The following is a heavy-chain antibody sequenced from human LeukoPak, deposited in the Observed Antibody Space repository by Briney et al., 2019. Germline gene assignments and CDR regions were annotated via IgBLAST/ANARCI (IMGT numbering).Heavy chain of an antibody. D-gene: IGHD3-10*01. CDR2: ISAYNGNT. V-gene: IGHV1-18*01. Sequence: ASVKVSCKASGYTFTSYGISWVRQAPGQGLEWMGWISAYNGNTNYAQKLQGRVTMTRDTSISTAYMELSRLRSDDTAVYYCAREPWEWFGENPGFDPWGQGTLVTVSS. CDR1: GYTFTSYG. J-gene: IGHJ5*02. CDR3: AREPWEWFGENPGFDP.